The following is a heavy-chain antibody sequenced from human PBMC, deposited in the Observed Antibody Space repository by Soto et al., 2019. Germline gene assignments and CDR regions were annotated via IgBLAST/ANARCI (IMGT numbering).Heavy chain of an antibody. CDR2: IKSKTDGGTT. CDR3: TTADSSGYYERYYYYYGMDV. V-gene: IGHV3-15*01. CDR1: GFTFSNAW. J-gene: IGHJ6*02. Sequence: PGGSLRLSCAASGFTFSNAWMSWVRQAPGKGLEWVGRIKSKTDGGTTDYAAPGKGRFTISRDDSKNTLYLQMNSLKTEDTAVYYCTTADSSGYYERYYYYYGMDVWGQGTTVTVSS. D-gene: IGHD3-22*01.